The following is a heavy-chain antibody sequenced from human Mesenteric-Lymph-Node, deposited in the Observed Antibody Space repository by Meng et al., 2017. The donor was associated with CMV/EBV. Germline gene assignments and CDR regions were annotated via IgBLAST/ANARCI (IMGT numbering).Heavy chain of an antibody. CDR2: ISYDANYK. V-gene: IGHV3-30*04. CDR1: GFTFSDYA. CDR3: GGSYYADY. D-gene: IGHD1-26*01. J-gene: IGHJ4*02. Sequence: GGSLRLSCAASGFTFSDYAMHWVRQAPGKGLEWVAVISYDANYKYHADSVKGRFTISRDNSKNTLYLQMTSLRAEDTAVYYCGGSYYADYWGQGTLVTVSS.